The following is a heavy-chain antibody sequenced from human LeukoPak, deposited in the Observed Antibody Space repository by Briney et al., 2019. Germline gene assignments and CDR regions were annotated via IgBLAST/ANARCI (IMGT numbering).Heavy chain of an antibody. CDR1: GFTFRSHA. D-gene: IGHD3-10*01. CDR2: ISYDGSNK. V-gene: IGHV3-30*04. Sequence: GGSLRLSCAASGFTFRSHAMHWVRQAPGKGLEWVAVISYDGSNKYYGDSVKGRFTISRDNSKNTLYLQMNSLRAEDTAVYYCARDAITMVRGGGPFDYWGQGTLVTVSS. J-gene: IGHJ4*02. CDR3: ARDAITMVRGGGPFDY.